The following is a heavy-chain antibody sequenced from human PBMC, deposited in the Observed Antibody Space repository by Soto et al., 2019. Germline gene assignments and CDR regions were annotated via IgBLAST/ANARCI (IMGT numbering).Heavy chain of an antibody. V-gene: IGHV4-34*01. D-gene: IGHD3-16*02. CDR2: INHSGST. J-gene: IGHJ5*02. Sequence: SETLSLTCAVYGGSFSGYSWTWIRQPPGTGLEWIGEINHSGSTNYDPSLKSRLTMSVDTSKNDFSLTLRSVTAADTAVYSCARQSLRRPFGRLILVALDSWGLGSLVTVSS. CDR3: ARQSLRRPFGRLILVALDS. CDR1: GGSFSGYS.